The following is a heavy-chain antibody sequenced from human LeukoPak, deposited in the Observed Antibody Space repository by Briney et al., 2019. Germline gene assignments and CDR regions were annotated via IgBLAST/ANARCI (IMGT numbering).Heavy chain of an antibody. Sequence: PGGSLRLSCAASGVTFSDYYMSWIRQAPGKGLEWVSYISSSGSTIYYADSVKGRFTISRDNAKNSLYLQMNSLRAEDTAVYYCARDVSVTVTKLAWGQGTLVTVSS. CDR3: ARDVSVTVTKLA. V-gene: IGHV3-11*04. J-gene: IGHJ5*02. CDR1: GVTFSDYY. D-gene: IGHD4-17*01. CDR2: ISSSGSTI.